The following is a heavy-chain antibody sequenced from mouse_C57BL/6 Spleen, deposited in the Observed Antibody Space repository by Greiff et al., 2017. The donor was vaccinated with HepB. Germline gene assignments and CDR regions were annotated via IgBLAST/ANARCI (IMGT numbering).Heavy chain of an antibody. CDR2: IDPETGGT. D-gene: IGHD1-1*01. CDR3: LSYYYGSSPYYFDY. Sequence: QVQLQQSGAELVRPGASVTLSCKASGYTFTDYEMHWVKQTPVHGLEWIGAIDPETGGTAYNQKFKGKAILTADKSSSTAYMELRSLTSEDSAVYYCLSYYYGSSPYYFDYWGQGTTLTVSS. J-gene: IGHJ2*01. V-gene: IGHV1-15*01. CDR1: GYTFTDYE.